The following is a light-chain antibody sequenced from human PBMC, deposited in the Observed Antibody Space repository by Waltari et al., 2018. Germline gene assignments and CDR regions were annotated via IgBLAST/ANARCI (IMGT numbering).Light chain of an antibody. Sequence: DIQMTQSPSTLSSSVGNRVTIPCRASQFINSVLAWYQQKPGKAPKVLIYKAFSLESGVPSRFSGSGAGTEFTLTISSLQPDDYATYYCQQYNNYPWTFGQGTKVEIK. V-gene: IGKV1-5*03. CDR3: QQYNNYPWT. CDR1: QFINSV. J-gene: IGKJ1*01. CDR2: KAF.